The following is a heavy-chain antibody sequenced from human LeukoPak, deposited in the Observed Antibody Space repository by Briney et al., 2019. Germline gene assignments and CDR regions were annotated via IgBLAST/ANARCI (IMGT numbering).Heavy chain of an antibody. Sequence: HPGGSLRLSCAASGFTFSSYAMSWVRQAPGKGLEWVSGISGSGGSTYHADSVKGRFTISRDNSKNTLYLQMNSLRAEDTAVYYCAKDPIIGRPDYFDYWGQGTLVTVSS. D-gene: IGHD2/OR15-2a*01. V-gene: IGHV3-23*01. CDR1: GFTFSSYA. J-gene: IGHJ4*02. CDR3: AKDPIIGRPDYFDY. CDR2: ISGSGGST.